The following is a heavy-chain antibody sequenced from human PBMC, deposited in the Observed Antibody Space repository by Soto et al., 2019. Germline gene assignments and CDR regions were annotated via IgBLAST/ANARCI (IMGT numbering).Heavy chain of an antibody. D-gene: IGHD5-12*01. CDR3: ARPNSIVATRRYYFDY. CDR1: GFTFSSYG. CDR2: IWYDGSNK. J-gene: IGHJ4*02. Sequence: QVQLVESGGDVVQPGRSQRLSCAASGFTFSSYGMHWVRQAPGKGLEWVAVIWYDGSNKYYADSVKGRFTISRDNSKNTLYLQMNSLRAEDTAVYYCARPNSIVATRRYYFDYWGQGTLVTVSS. V-gene: IGHV3-33*01.